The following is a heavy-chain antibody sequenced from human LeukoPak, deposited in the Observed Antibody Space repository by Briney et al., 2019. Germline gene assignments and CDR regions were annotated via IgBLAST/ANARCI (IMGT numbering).Heavy chain of an antibody. J-gene: IGHJ4*02. Sequence: PSETLSLTCTGSGGSISSYYWSWIRQPPGKGLEWIGYIYYSGSTNYNPSLKSRVTISVDTSKNQFSLKLSSVTAADTAVYYCARDQGSSWYAYWGQGTLVTVSS. CDR2: IYYSGST. CDR1: GGSISSYY. V-gene: IGHV4-59*01. D-gene: IGHD6-13*01. CDR3: ARDQGSSWYAY.